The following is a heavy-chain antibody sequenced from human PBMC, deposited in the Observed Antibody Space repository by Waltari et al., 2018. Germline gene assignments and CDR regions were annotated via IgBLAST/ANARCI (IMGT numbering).Heavy chain of an antibody. Sequence: QFQLVQSGAEVQKPGASVKVSCEASGFPFSNYYVHWVRQAPGQGLEWMALFSPSGAGTRYAEKFQGRVTLTRDTSTSTVYMDLSSLRSEDTAVYYCATFVSGSFTFPDYWGQGTLVTVSS. CDR2: FSPSGAGT. D-gene: IGHD3-16*01. CDR3: ATFVSGSFTFPDY. V-gene: IGHV1-46*03. J-gene: IGHJ4*02. CDR1: GFPFSNYY.